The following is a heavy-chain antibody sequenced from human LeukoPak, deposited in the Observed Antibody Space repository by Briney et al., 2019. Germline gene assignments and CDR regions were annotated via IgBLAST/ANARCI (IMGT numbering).Heavy chain of an antibody. V-gene: IGHV1-46*01. J-gene: IGHJ4*02. CDR2: INPSGGST. Sequence: ASVKVSCKASGYTFTSYYMHWVRQAPGQGLEWMGIINPSGGSTSYAQKFQGRVTMTRDTSTTTVYMELSSLRSEDTAVYYCARDLRAKRFFDYWGQGTLVTVSS. D-gene: IGHD6-25*01. CDR1: GYTFTSYY. CDR3: ARDLRAKRFFDY.